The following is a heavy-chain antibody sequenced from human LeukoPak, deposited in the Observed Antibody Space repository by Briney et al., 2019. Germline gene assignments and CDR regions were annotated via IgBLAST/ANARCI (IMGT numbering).Heavy chain of an antibody. V-gene: IGHV3-21*01. CDR2: ISSSSSYI. J-gene: IGHJ6*03. CDR3: ARCITIFGVVDYYMDV. Sequence: PGGSLRLSCAASGFTFSSYSMNWVRQAPGKGLEWVSSISSSSSYIYYADSVKGRFTISRDNAKNSLYLQMNSLRAEDTAVYYCARCITIFGVVDYYMDVWAKGPRSPSP. D-gene: IGHD3-3*01. CDR1: GFTFSSYS.